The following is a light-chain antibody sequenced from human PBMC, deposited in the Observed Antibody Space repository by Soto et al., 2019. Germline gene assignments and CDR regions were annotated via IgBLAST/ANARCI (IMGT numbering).Light chain of an antibody. CDR3: QQYHQWPPVP. Sequence: EVVMTQSPATLSVAPGERATLFGWASQTSNDNVSWYQQKPGQAPRLLMYGATTRATDIPARFSGRQSGTEFTLTISSLQSEDPAVYYCQQYHQWPPVPFGGGTQVDIK. J-gene: IGKJ4*01. V-gene: IGKV3D-15*01. CDR1: QTSNDN. CDR2: GAT.